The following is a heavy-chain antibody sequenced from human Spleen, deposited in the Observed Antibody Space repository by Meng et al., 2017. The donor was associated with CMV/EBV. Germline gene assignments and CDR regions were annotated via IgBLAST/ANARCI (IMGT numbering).Heavy chain of an antibody. CDR3: ARTGNYYVSGNGAVDV. Sequence: SETLSLTCTVSGGSISSSSYYWGWIRQPPGKGLEWIGSMDYGGSPYFNPSVRGRVDISLDPSKNQFSLNLTSVTAADTALYYCARTGNYYVSGNGAVDVWGQGTTVTVSS. D-gene: IGHD3-10*01. V-gene: IGHV4-39*07. J-gene: IGHJ6*02. CDR1: GGSISSSSYY. CDR2: MDYGGSP.